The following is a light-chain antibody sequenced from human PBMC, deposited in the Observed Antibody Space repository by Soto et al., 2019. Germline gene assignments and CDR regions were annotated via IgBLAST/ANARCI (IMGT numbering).Light chain of an antibody. CDR1: QSISSSY. CDR2: GAS. J-gene: IGKJ1*01. CDR3: QQYVSSPCT. Sequence: EIVLTQSPGTLSLSPGERATLSCRASQSISSSYLAWYQQKPGQAPRPLIYGASSSATGIPDRFSGSGSGADFTLTISRLEPEDFAVYYCQQYVSSPCTFGQGTKVEIK. V-gene: IGKV3-20*01.